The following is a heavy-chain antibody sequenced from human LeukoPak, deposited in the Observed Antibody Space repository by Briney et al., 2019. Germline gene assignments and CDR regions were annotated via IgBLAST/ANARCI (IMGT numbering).Heavy chain of an antibody. CDR1: GFTFSSYW. CDR3: AREKGDYHGSGSLSSYYYYGMDV. CDR2: INGDGRNI. Sequence: GGSLRLSCVASGFTFSSYWMHWVRQDPRKGLVWVSRINGDGRNINYADSVRGRFTISRDNAKNTLYLQMNTLRVEDTAVYYCAREKGDYHGSGSLSSYYYYGMDVWGQGTTVTVSS. V-gene: IGHV3-74*01. J-gene: IGHJ6*02. D-gene: IGHD3-10*01.